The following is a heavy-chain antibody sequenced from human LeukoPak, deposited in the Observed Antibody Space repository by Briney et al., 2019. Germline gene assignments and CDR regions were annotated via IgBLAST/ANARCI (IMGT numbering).Heavy chain of an antibody. CDR2: IIPIFGTA. J-gene: IGHJ6*02. Sequence: SVKVSCKASGGTFSSYAISWVRQAPGQGLEWMGGIIPIFGTANYAQKFQGRVTITADESTSTAYMELSSLRSEDTAVYYCARRGSGRYYYYYYGMDVWGQGTTVTVSS. D-gene: IGHD3-10*01. V-gene: IGHV1-69*01. CDR1: GGTFSSYA. CDR3: ARRGSGRYYYYYYGMDV.